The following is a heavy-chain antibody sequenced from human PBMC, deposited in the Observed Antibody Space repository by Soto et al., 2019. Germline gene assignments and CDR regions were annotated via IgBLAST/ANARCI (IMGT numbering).Heavy chain of an antibody. CDR1: GGSFSGHS. CDR3: STRAYDTNGYYRFDP. CDR2: INHSGRV. D-gene: IGHD3-22*01. J-gene: IGHJ5*01. V-gene: IGHV4-34*01. Sequence: SETLSLTCAVYGGSFSGHSSTWIRQSPGKGLEWIGDINHSGRVNYSPSLKSRVTISLDTSKNQFSLTLSAVTAADTAMYYCSTRAYDTNGYYRFDPWGQGTLVTVSS.